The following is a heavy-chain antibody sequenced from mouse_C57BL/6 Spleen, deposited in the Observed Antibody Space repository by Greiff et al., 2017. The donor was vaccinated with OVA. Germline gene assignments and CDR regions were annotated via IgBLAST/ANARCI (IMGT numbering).Heavy chain of an antibody. D-gene: IGHD1-1*01. J-gene: IGHJ1*03. CDR3: ARESGSSFYWYFDV. CDR2: INPNYGTT. V-gene: IGHV1-39*01. CDR1: GYSFTDYN. Sequence: EVQLVESGPELVKPGASVKISCKASGYSFTDYNMNWVKQSNGKSLEWIGVINPNYGTTSYNQKFKGKATLTVDQSSSTAYMQLNSLTSEDSAVYYCARESGSSFYWYFDVWGTGTTVTVSS.